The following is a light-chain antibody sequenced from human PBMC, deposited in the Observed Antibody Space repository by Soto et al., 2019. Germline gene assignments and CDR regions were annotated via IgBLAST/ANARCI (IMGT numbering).Light chain of an antibody. CDR3: QQSETSAGT. Sequence: DIQMTQSPSTLSASVGDRVTITCRASQIINTWLAWYQQKPGKAPKLLIYRASNLVSGVPSRFSGSGSGTEFTRTISSLHSDDFSIYYCQQSETSAGTFGPGTKVD. J-gene: IGKJ3*01. CDR1: QIINTW. CDR2: RAS. V-gene: IGKV1-5*03.